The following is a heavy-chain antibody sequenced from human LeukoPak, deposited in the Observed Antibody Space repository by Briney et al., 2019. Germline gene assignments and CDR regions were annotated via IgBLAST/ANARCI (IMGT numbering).Heavy chain of an antibody. D-gene: IGHD6-13*01. V-gene: IGHV3-20*04. CDR1: GFTFDDYG. CDR3: ARFLEAQLVLQEGGPYYYYMDV. J-gene: IGHJ6*03. Sequence: GSLRLSCAASGFTFDDYGMSWVRQAPGKGLEWVSGINWNGGSTGYADSVKGRFTISRDNAKNSLYLQMNSLRAEDTALYYCARFLEAQLVLQEGGPYYYYMDVWGKGTTVTVSS. CDR2: INWNGGST.